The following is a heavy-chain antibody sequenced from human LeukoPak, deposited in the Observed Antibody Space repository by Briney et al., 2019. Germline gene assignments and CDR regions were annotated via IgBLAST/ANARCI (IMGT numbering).Heavy chain of an antibody. V-gene: IGHV3-23*01. CDR1: GFTFSSYA. J-gene: IGHJ4*02. CDR3: AAPGPYYYDSSEFDY. D-gene: IGHD3-22*01. Sequence: GGSLRLSCAASGFTFSSYAMSWVRQAQGKGLEWISAIDGSGGLTYYAGPVKGRFTISRDNAKNSLYLHMSSLRAEDTAVYYCAAPGPYYYDSSEFDYWGQGTLVTVSS. CDR2: IDGSGGLT.